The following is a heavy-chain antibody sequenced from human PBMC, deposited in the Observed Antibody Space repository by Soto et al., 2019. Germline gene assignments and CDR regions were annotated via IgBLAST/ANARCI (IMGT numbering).Heavy chain of an antibody. CDR3: ADLSRYCTSSNCD. J-gene: IGHJ4*02. V-gene: IGHV3-23*01. D-gene: IGHD2-2*01. CDR1: GFTFSSYS. CDR2: NIGTSASN. Sequence: DVRLLESGGGLVQPGGSLRLSCAASGFTFSSYSMSWVRQAPGKGLEWVSNIGTSASNYYGEYVRVRFTISSDNSRNTLYLQMNSPRAEDTAVYYCADLSRYCTSSNCDWGQGTLVTVSS.